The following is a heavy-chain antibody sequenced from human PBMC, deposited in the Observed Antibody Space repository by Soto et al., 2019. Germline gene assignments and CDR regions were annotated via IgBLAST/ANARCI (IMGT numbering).Heavy chain of an antibody. J-gene: IGHJ4*02. CDR2: IWYDGSNK. D-gene: IGHD6-19*01. Sequence: GGSLRLSCAASGFTFSSYGMHWVRQAPGKGLEWVAVIWYDGSNKYYADSVKGRFTISRDNSKNTLYLQMNSLRAEDTAVYYCARDQVPGIAVAGTGYWGQGTLVTVSS. CDR3: ARDQVPGIAVAGTGY. CDR1: GFTFSSYG. V-gene: IGHV3-33*01.